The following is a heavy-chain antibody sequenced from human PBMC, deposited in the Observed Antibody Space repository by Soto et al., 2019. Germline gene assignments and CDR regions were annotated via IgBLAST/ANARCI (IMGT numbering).Heavy chain of an antibody. J-gene: IGHJ4*02. CDR2: ISYDGSNK. Sequence: QVQLVESGGGVVQPGRSLRLSCAASGFTFSSYAMHWVRQAPGKGLEWVAVISYDGSNKYHADSVKGRFTISRDNSKNTLYLQMNSLRAEDTAVYYCARDVESAPERMYSSGDTPFTLWGQGTLVTVSS. CDR1: GFTFSSYA. CDR3: ARDVESAPERMYSSGDTPFTL. V-gene: IGHV3-30-3*01. D-gene: IGHD6-19*01.